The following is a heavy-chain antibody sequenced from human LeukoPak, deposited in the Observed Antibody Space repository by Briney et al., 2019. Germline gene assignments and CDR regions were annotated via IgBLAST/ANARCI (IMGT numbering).Heavy chain of an antibody. V-gene: IGHV1-46*01. CDR1: GYTFTSYY. D-gene: IGHD6-19*01. CDR2: INPSGGST. Sequence: ASVKVSCKASGYTFTSYYMHWVRQAPGQGLEWMGIINPSGGSTSYAQKFQGWVTMTRDTSISTACMELSRLRSDDTAVYYCARERAVAGCDYWGQGTLVTVSS. CDR3: ARERAVAGCDY. J-gene: IGHJ4*02.